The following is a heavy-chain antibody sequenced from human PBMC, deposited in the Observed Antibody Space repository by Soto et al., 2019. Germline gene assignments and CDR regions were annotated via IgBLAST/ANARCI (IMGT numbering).Heavy chain of an antibody. CDR1: GYTFTSYG. V-gene: IGHV1-18*01. Sequence: ASEKVSCKASGYTFTSYGISCVRQAPGQGLEWMGWISAYNGNTNYAQKLQGRVTMTTDTSTSTAYMELRSLRSDDTAVYYCARDQERRGDSSRYYVPDAFDVWGQGIMVNVSS. J-gene: IGHJ3*01. D-gene: IGHD3-22*01. CDR3: ARDQERRGDSSRYYVPDAFDV. CDR2: ISAYNGNT.